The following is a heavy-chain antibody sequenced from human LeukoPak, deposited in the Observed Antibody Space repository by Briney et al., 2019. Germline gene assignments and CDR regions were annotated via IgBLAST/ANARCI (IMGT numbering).Heavy chain of an antibody. D-gene: IGHD2-15*01. CDR2: ISGSGGST. J-gene: IGHJ4*02. CDR1: GFTFSIYA. Sequence: GGSLRLSCAASGFTFSIYAMSWVRQAPGKGLEWVSVISGSGGSTHYADSVKGRFTISRDNSKNTLYLEMNSLRAEDTAVYYCANEVAYFDFWGQGTLVTVSS. V-gene: IGHV3-23*01. CDR3: ANEVAYFDF.